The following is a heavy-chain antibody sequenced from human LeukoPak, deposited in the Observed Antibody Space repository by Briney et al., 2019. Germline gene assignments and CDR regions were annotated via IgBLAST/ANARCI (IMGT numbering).Heavy chain of an antibody. J-gene: IGHJ4*02. CDR2: IYTSGST. CDR1: GGSISSGSYY. CDR3: ARVVAGSPRYYYGSYFDY. Sequence: SETLSLTCTVSGGSISSGSYYWSWIRQPAGKGLEWIGRIYTSGSTNYNPSLKSRVTISVDTSKNQFFLKLSSVTAADTAVYHCARVVAGSPRYYYGSYFDYWGQGTLVTVSS. V-gene: IGHV4-61*02. D-gene: IGHD3-10*01.